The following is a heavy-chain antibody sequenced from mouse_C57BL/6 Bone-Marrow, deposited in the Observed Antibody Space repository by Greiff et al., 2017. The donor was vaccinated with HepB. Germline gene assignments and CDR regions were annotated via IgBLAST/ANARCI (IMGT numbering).Heavy chain of an antibody. Sequence: VQLQQSGAELVMPGASVKLSCKASGYTFTSYWMHWVKQRPGQGLEWIGEIDPSDSYTNYNQKFKGKSTLTVDKSSSTAYMQLSSLTSEDSAVYYCARSGTGTGFAYWGQGTLVTVSA. CDR1: GYTFTSYW. J-gene: IGHJ3*01. D-gene: IGHD4-1*01. V-gene: IGHV1-69*01. CDR2: IDPSDSYT. CDR3: ARSGTGTGFAY.